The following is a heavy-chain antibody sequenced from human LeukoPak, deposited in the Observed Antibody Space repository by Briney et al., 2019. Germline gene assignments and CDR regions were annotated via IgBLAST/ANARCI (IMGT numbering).Heavy chain of an antibody. CDR2: IYIGGST. D-gene: IGHD3-16*01. J-gene: IGHJ4*02. CDR1: GFTVSSNY. CDR3: ARELSRFGI. Sequence: QPGGSLRLSCAASGFTVSSNYMSGVRQSPGKGREWVSSIYIGGSTYYADSVKGRFTISRDHPNNPLYLQMHSLRAEDTAVYYCARELSRFGIWGQGTLVTVSS. V-gene: IGHV3-66*01.